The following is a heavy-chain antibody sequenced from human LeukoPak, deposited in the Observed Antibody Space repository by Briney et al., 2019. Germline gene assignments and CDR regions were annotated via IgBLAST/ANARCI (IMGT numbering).Heavy chain of an antibody. CDR1: GFTFSSSA. V-gene: IGHV3-23*01. Sequence: GGSLRLSCAASGFTFSSSAMSWVRQAPGKGLEWVSGISGSGSGGSTYYADSVKGRFTISRDNSKNTLYLQMNSLRAEDTAVYYCARDNKWLVRWGCFDDWGQGTLVTVSS. J-gene: IGHJ4*02. CDR2: ISGSGSGGST. CDR3: ARDNKWLVRWGCFDD. D-gene: IGHD6-19*01.